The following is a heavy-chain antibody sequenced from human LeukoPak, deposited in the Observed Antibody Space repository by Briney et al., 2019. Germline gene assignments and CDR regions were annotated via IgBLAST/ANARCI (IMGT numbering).Heavy chain of an antibody. V-gene: IGHV1-18*01. CDR2: ISAFNGNT. J-gene: IGHJ4*02. CDR3: ARDIVVVVGARTAEY. CDR1: GYTFTSYG. Sequence: AASVKVSCKASGYTFTSYGISWVRQAPGQGLEWMGWISAFNGNTNYTQKFQGRVTMTTDTSTSTAYMELRSLRSGDTAIYYCARDIVVVVGARTAEYWGQGTLVTVSS. D-gene: IGHD2-15*01.